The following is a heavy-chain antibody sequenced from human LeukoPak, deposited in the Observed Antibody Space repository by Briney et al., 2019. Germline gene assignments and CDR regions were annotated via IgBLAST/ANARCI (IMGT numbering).Heavy chain of an antibody. J-gene: IGHJ4*02. CDR2: ISGSGGST. CDR1: GFTFSSYW. Sequence: GGSLRLSCAASGFTFSSYWMHWVRQVPGKGLVWVSAISGSGGSTYYADSVKGRFTISRDNSKNTLYLQMNSLRAEDTAVYYCAKDRPYYDILTGDFDYWGQGTLVTVSS. D-gene: IGHD3-9*01. CDR3: AKDRPYYDILTGDFDY. V-gene: IGHV3-23*01.